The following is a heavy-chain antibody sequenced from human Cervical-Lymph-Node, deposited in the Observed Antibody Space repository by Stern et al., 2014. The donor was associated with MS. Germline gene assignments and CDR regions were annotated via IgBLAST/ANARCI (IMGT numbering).Heavy chain of an antibody. CDR3: ARSPATPSGYDRFDY. Sequence: DQLVQSGAEVKKPGESLKISCEASGYLFDDYWIGWVRQMSGRGLELVAIIFPRDSNTRYSPSVQGQVTISADKSISTAYLPRRSLKAPDTAIYYCARSPATPSGYDRFDYWGQGALVTVSS. J-gene: IGHJ4*02. V-gene: IGHV5-51*03. D-gene: IGHD5-12*01. CDR1: GYLFDDYW. CDR2: IFPRDSNT.